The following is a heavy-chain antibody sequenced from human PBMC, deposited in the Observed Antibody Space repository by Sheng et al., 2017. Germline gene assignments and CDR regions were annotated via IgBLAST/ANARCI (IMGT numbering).Heavy chain of an antibody. J-gene: IGHJ5*02. CDR1: GGTFSSYA. V-gene: IGHV1-69*04. D-gene: IGHD2-2*01. CDR3: ARDLFRDIVVVPAAQTWFDP. Sequence: QVQLVQSGAEVKKPGSSVKVSCKASGGTFSSYAISWVRQAPGQGLEWMGGIIPILGIANYAQKFQGRVTITADKSTSTAYMELSSLRSEDTAVYYCARDLFRDIVVVPAAQTWFDPWGQGTLVTVSS. CDR2: IIPILGIA.